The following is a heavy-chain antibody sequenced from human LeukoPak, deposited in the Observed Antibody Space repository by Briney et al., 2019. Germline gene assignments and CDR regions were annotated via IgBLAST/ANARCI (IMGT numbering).Heavy chain of an antibody. CDR2: ISGSVDST. CDR1: GFTFSSYA. V-gene: IGHV3-23*01. D-gene: IGHD2-15*01. Sequence: GGSLRLSCAASGFTFSSYAMSWVRQAPGKGLEWVSAISGSVDSTYYADSVKGRFTLSRDNAKNSLYLQMNSLRAEDTALYYCARDRCSGGRCYSLSVGHMDVWGKGTTVTVSS. J-gene: IGHJ6*03. CDR3: ARDRCSGGRCYSLSVGHMDV.